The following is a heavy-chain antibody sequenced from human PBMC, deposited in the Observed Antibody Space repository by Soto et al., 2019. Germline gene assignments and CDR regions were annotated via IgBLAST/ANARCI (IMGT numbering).Heavy chain of an antibody. CDR2: IYHSGST. CDR3: ARRTGVVPFDF. V-gene: IGHV4-30-2*01. CDR1: GGSISSGGYS. Sequence: SETLSLTCAVSGGSISSGGYSWSWIRQPPGKGLEWIGYIYHSGSTYYNPSLKSRVTISVDRSKNQFSLKLSSVTAADTAVFYCARRTGVVPFDFWGQGTLVTVS. D-gene: IGHD3-3*01. J-gene: IGHJ4*02.